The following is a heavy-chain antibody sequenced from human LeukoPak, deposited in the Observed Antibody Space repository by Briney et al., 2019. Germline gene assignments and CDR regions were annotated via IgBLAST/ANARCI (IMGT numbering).Heavy chain of an antibody. J-gene: IGHJ4*02. Sequence: PSETLSLTCAVYGGSFSGYYWSWIRQPPGKGLEWIGEINHSGSTNYNPSLKSRVTISVDTSKNQFSLKLSSVTAADTAVYYCARRGSIVGAPPDYWGQGTLVTVSS. D-gene: IGHD1-26*01. CDR1: GGSFSGYY. CDR3: ARRGSIVGAPPDY. CDR2: INHSGST. V-gene: IGHV4-34*01.